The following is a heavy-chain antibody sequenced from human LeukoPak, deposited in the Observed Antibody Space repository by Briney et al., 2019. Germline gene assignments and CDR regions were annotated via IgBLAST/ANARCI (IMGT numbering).Heavy chain of an antibody. CDR2: ITSSGTTM. D-gene: IGHD6-13*01. CDR3: ARDKRPNSSSWYGQSYYYYMDV. Sequence: GSLRLSCAASGFTFRRFSMNWVRQAPGKGLEWISYITSSGTTMYYADSVKGRSTISRDNAKNLLNLQMNSLRAEDTAVYYCARDKRPNSSSWYGQSYYYYMDVWAKGPRSPSP. J-gene: IGHJ6*03. V-gene: IGHV3-48*01. CDR1: GFTFRRFS.